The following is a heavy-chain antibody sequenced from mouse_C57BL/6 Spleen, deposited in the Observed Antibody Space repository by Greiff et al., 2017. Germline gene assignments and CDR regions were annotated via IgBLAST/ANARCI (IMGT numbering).Heavy chain of an antibody. J-gene: IGHJ4*01. V-gene: IGHV5-6*02. CDR1: GFTFSSYG. CDR2: ISSGGSYT. CDR3: ARRLCDAMDY. Sequence: EVKLMESGGDLVKPGGSLKLSCAASGFTFSSYGMSWVRQTPDKRLEWVATISSGGSYTYYPDSVKGRFTISRDNAKNTLYLQMSSLKSEDTAMYYCARRLCDAMDYWGQGTSVTVSS.